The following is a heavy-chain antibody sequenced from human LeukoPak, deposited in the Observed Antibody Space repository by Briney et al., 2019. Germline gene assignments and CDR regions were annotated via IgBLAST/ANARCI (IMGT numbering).Heavy chain of an antibody. CDR1: GLTFSSYA. CDR2: ISGSTGRI. CDR3: ARDFYDTSGYYYDY. J-gene: IGHJ4*02. V-gene: IGHV3-23*01. D-gene: IGHD3-22*01. Sequence: GGSLRLSCAASGLTFSSYAMSWVRQAPGKGLEWVSAISGSTGRIYYADSVKGRFTISRDNSKNTLYLQMNSLRAEDTAVYYCARDFYDTSGYYYDYWGQGTLVTVSS.